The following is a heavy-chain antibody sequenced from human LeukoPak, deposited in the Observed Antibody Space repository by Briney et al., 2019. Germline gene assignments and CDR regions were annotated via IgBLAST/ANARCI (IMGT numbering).Heavy chain of an antibody. CDR3: AKGGSSSPRSTFDY. Sequence: GGSLRLSCAASGFTFSSYWMHWVRQAPGKGLVWVSHINGDGSTTSYADSVKGRFTISRDNAKNTVYLQMNSLRAEDTAVYYCAKGGSSSPRSTFDYWGQGTLLTVSS. D-gene: IGHD6-13*01. J-gene: IGHJ4*02. V-gene: IGHV3-74*01. CDR1: GFTFSSYW. CDR2: INGDGSTT.